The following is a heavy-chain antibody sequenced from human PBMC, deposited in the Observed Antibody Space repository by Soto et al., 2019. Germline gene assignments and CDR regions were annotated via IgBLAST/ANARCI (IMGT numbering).Heavy chain of an antibody. CDR2: MNPNSGNT. CDR1: GYTFTSYD. Sequence: ASVKVSCKASGYTFTSYDINWVRQATGQGLEWMGWMNPNSGNTGYAQKFQGRVTITRNTSISTAYMELSSLRSEDTAVYYCARGVDSSSWYEGYYYGMDVWGQGTTVTVSS. J-gene: IGHJ6*02. V-gene: IGHV1-8*01. D-gene: IGHD6-13*01. CDR3: ARGVDSSSWYEGYYYGMDV.